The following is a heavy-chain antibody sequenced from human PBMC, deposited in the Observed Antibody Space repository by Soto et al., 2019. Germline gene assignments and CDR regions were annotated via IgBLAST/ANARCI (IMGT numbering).Heavy chain of an antibody. CDR1: GGTFSSYA. J-gene: IGHJ3*02. V-gene: IGHV1-69*13. CDR2: IIPIFGTA. Sequence: ASVKVSCKASGGTFSSYAISWVRQAPGQGLEWMGGIIPIFGTANYAQKFQGRVTITADESTSTAYMELSSLRSEDTAVYYCARGRYYYDSSGLYDAFDIWGQGTMVT. CDR3: ARGRYYYDSSGLYDAFDI. D-gene: IGHD3-22*01.